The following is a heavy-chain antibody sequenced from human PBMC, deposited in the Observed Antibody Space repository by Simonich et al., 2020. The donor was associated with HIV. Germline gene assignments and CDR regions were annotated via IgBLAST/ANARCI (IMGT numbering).Heavy chain of an antibody. J-gene: IGHJ4*02. CDR2: IDHSEST. D-gene: IGHD5-12*01. CDR1: GGSFSGYY. V-gene: IGHV4-34*01. Sequence: QVHLQQWGAGLLKPSETLSLTCAVYGGSFSGYYWNWIRQPPGKGLEWIGEIDHSESTHYNPSLKSRVTISVDTSKNQFSLKLSSVTAADTAVYYCARRSGYDLDYWGQGTLVTVSS. CDR3: ARRSGYDLDY.